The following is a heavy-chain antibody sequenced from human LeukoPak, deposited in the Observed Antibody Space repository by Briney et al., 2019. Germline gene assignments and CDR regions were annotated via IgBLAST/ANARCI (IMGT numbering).Heavy chain of an antibody. J-gene: IGHJ4*02. D-gene: IGHD6-13*01. CDR3: ASSVSSRWAIIDY. Sequence: ASVKVSCKASGYTFTAYYMHWVRQAPGQGLEWLGWINPNSGGTNYAQKFQGRVTMTRDTSITTAYMELSRLSSDDTAVCYCASSVSSRWAIIDYWGQGTLVTVSS. CDR1: GYTFTAYY. CDR2: INPNSGGT. V-gene: IGHV1-2*02.